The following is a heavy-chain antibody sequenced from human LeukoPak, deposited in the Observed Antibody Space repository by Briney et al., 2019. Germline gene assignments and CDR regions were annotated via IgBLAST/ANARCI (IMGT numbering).Heavy chain of an antibody. CDR1: GYTFDNFY. Sequence: ASVKVSCKASGYTFDNFYIHWVRQAPGQGPEWMGWINGNDGSTKYAQKVQGRVTMTRVTAISTVYMDLSGLRPDDTAIYYCARDEGSTYNQLDFWGQGTLVTVSS. D-gene: IGHD1-14*01. J-gene: IGHJ4*02. CDR3: ARDEGSTYNQLDF. V-gene: IGHV1-2*02. CDR2: INGNDGST.